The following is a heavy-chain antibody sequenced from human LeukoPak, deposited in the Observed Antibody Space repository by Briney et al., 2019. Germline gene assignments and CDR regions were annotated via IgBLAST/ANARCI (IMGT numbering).Heavy chain of an antibody. CDR2: ISSISSYI. CDR1: GFTFSDYY. V-gene: IGHV3-11*06. CDR3: ARDRAVIRYFDY. Sequence: PGGSLRLSCAASGFTFSDYYMSWIRQAPGKGLEWVSSISSISSYIYYADSVKGRFTISRDNAKNSMYLQMNSLRVEDTAVYYCARDRAVIRYFDYWGQGTLVTVSS. J-gene: IGHJ4*02. D-gene: IGHD6-19*01.